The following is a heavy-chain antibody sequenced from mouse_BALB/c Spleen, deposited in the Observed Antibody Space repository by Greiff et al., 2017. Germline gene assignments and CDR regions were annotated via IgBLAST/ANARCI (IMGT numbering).Heavy chain of an antibody. CDR2: IYPYNGGT. J-gene: IGHJ2*01. CDR1: GYTFTDYN. D-gene: IGHD2-2*01. V-gene: IGHV1S29*02. CDR3: ARFYYGYATFFDY. Sequence: VQLQQSGPELVKPGASVKISCKASGYTFTDYNMHWVKQSHGKSLEWIGYIYPYNGGTGYNQKFKSKATLTVDNSSSTAYMELRSLTSEDSAVYYCARFYYGYATFFDYWGQGTTLTVSS.